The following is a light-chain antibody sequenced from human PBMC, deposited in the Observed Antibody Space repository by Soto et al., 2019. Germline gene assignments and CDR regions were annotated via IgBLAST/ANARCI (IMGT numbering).Light chain of an antibody. CDR3: CSYAGSYTYV. CDR1: SSDIGNYDF. V-gene: IGLV2-14*01. Sequence: QSALTQPASVSGSPGQSITISCTGTSSDIGNYDFVSWYQQVPGTAPKAMIYEVSSRPSGVSNRFSGSKSGNTASLTISGLQAEDEADYYCCSYAGSYTYVFGTGTKVTVL. CDR2: EVS. J-gene: IGLJ1*01.